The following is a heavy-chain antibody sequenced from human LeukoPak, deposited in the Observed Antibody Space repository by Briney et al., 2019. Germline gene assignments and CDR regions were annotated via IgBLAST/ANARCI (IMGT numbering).Heavy chain of an antibody. V-gene: IGHV4-39*07. Sequence: PSETLSLTCTVSGGSISSSSYYWGWIRQPPGKGLEWIGSIYYSGSTYYNPSLKSRVTISVDTSKNQFSLKLSSVTAADTAVYYCAAELYDSSGYSAGFDYWGQGTLVTVSS. J-gene: IGHJ4*02. CDR1: GGSISSSSYY. CDR3: AAELYDSSGYSAGFDY. D-gene: IGHD3-22*01. CDR2: IYYSGST.